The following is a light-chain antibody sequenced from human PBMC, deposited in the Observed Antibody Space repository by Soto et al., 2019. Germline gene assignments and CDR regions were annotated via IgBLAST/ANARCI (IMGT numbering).Light chain of an antibody. Sequence: QAVVTQPPSVSGAPGQRVTISCTGSSSNIGAGFHVHWYQQLPGTAPKLLIYNNNNRPSGISDRFSGSESGTSASLAIIGLQAEDEADYYCQSHDSSLNGYVFGTGTKVTVL. CDR1: SSNIGAGFH. J-gene: IGLJ1*01. V-gene: IGLV1-40*01. CDR3: QSHDSSLNGYV. CDR2: NNN.